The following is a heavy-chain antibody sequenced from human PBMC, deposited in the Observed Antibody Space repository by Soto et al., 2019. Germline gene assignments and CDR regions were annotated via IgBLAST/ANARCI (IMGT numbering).Heavy chain of an antibody. D-gene: IGHD5-12*01. CDR2: IISILGIA. CDR3: ASKEYSGYDYLHYYYYYMDV. CDR1: GGTFSSYT. V-gene: IGHV1-69*02. J-gene: IGHJ6*03. Sequence: SVKVSCKASGGTFSSYTISWVRQAPGQGLEWLGMIISILGIANYAHKFHGKVTITADKSTSTAYMELSSLRSEDTAVYYCASKEYSGYDYLHYYYYYMDVWGKGTTVTVSS.